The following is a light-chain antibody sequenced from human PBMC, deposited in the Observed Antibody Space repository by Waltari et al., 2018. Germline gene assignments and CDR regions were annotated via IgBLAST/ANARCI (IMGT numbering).Light chain of an antibody. CDR1: QSVGDN. J-gene: IGKJ2*01. CDR3: QQYFAWPPVYT. CDR2: GAS. Sequence: EIVMTQSPATLSVSPGERATLSCRASQSVGDNLAWYQRKPGQAPRLLLFGASTRATGIPARFSGSGSGTEFTLTISSLQSEDFATYYCQQYFAWPPVYTFGQGTRVEIE. V-gene: IGKV3-15*01.